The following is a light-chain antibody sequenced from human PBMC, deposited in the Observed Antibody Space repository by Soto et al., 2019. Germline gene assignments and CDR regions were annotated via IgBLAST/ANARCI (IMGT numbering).Light chain of an antibody. CDR3: SSYTSSNTYV. Sequence: QSALTQPASVSGSPGQSITISCTATSSGVGDFTYVSWYQQHPGKAPKRMIYDVNSRPSGVSNRFSGSSSGNTASLTISGLQAEDEADYYCSSYTSSNTYVFGSGTKVTVL. CDR1: SSGVGDFTY. CDR2: DVN. V-gene: IGLV2-14*03. J-gene: IGLJ1*01.